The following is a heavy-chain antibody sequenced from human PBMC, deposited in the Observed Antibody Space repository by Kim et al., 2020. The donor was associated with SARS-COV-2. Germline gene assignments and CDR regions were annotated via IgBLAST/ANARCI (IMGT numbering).Heavy chain of an antibody. D-gene: IGHD5-18*01. J-gene: IGHJ4*02. Sequence: SVKVSCKASGYTFTKYAIHWVRQAPGQGLEWMGWVKPDNGVTQVSQKFQGRVTFDSDTSASTAYMVLSSLTSGDTALYYCASDGYGYGLGYYFDYWGQGTLVTVSS. CDR3: ASDGYGYGLGYYFDY. CDR2: VKPDNGVT. CDR1: GYTFTKYA. V-gene: IGHV1-3*01.